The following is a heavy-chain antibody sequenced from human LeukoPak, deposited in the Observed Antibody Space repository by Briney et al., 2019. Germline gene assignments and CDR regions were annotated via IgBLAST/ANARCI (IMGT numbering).Heavy chain of an antibody. CDR3: ARATGWLPFDY. J-gene: IGHJ4*02. Sequence: ASVKVSCKASGYAFTGYYMYWVRQAPGQGLEWMGWINPNSGDTNYAQMFHGRVTITRETSIRTGYMEMSRLTSDDTAVYYCARATGWLPFDYWGQGTVVTVSS. V-gene: IGHV1-2*02. D-gene: IGHD1-1*01. CDR1: GYAFTGYY. CDR2: INPNSGDT.